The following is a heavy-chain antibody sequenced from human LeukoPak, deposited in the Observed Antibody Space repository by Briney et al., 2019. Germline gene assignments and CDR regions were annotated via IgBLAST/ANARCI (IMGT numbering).Heavy chain of an antibody. D-gene: IGHD6-13*01. CDR2: INGGNGNA. Sequence: ASVKVSCKASGYTFTSYAMHWVRQAPGQRLEWMGWINGGNGNAKYSQNFQGRVTITRDTSASTTYMELSSLTSEDTAVYYCARGRLSAAAGSEGLWFDPWGQGTLVTVSS. J-gene: IGHJ5*02. CDR1: GYTFTSYA. V-gene: IGHV1-3*01. CDR3: ARGRLSAAAGSEGLWFDP.